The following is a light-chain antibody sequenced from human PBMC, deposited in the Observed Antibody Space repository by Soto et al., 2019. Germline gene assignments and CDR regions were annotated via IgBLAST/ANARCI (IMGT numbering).Light chain of an antibody. V-gene: IGLV2-14*03. CDR1: GSD. Sequence: QSALTQPASVSGSPGQSITISCTGAGSDVSWYQHHPGKAPKLIIFDVSNRPSGISDRFSGSKSGNPASLTISGLRAEDEAGYYCASYRSTSTLGVFGGGTKLTVL. CDR2: DVS. CDR3: ASYRSTSTLGV. J-gene: IGLJ3*02.